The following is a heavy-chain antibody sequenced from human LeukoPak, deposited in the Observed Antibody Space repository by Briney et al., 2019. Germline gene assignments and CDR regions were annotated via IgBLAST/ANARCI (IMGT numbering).Heavy chain of an antibody. J-gene: IGHJ4*02. Sequence: GESLKISCKGSGFIFTNTWIGWVRQMHGKGLEWMGIINPGDSDTRYSPSLQGQVTFSVDKSISTAFLQWSSLKASDTAMYYCARHGDGQEFAYWGQGTLVTVSS. CDR3: ARHGDGQEFAY. CDR1: GFIFTNTW. D-gene: IGHD2-21*01. V-gene: IGHV5-51*01. CDR2: INPGDSDT.